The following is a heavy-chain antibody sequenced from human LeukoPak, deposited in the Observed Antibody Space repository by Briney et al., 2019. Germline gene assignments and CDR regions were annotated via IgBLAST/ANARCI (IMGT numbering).Heavy chain of an antibody. Sequence: SETLSLTCIVSGGSLNSPNYYWGWIRQPPGKGLEWIGTIYYSGTTYYNPSLKSRVTISVDTSRNQFSLKLSSVTAADTAVYYCARHGGVAIAAEGIDYWGQGTLVTVSS. CDR3: ARHGGVAIAAEGIDY. D-gene: IGHD6-13*01. CDR1: GGSLNSPNYY. J-gene: IGHJ4*02. V-gene: IGHV4-39*01. CDR2: IYYSGTT.